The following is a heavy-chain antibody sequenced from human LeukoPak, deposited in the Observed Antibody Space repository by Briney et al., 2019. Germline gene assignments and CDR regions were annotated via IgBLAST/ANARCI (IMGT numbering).Heavy chain of an antibody. CDR3: ARDSLLAAAGSSDY. CDR2: IYYSGST. J-gene: IGHJ4*02. V-gene: IGHV4-30-4*08. Sequence: SSQTLSLTCTVSGGSISSGDYYWSWIRQPPGKGLEWIGYIYYSGSTYYNPSLKSLVTISVDTSKNQFSLKLSSVTAADTAVYYCARDSLLAAAGSSDYWGQGTLVTVSS. D-gene: IGHD6-13*01. CDR1: GGSISSGDYY.